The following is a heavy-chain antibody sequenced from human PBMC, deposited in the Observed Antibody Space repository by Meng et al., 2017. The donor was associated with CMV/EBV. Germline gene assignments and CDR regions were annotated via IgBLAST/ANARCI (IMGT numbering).Heavy chain of an antibody. CDR1: GGSVSSCSYY. CDR3: ARDRGYSSSWRRGYYGMDV. V-gene: IGHV4-61*01. CDR2: IYYSGST. D-gene: IGHD6-13*01. J-gene: IGHJ6*02. Sequence: SETLSLTCTVSGGSVSSCSYYWSWIRQPPGKGLEWIGYIYYSGSTNYNPSLKSRVTISVDTSKNQFSLKLSSVTAADTAVYYCARDRGYSSSWRRGYYGMDVWGQGTTVTVSS.